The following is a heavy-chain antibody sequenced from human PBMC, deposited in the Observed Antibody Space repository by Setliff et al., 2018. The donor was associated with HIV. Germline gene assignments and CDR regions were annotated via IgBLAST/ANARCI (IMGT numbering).Heavy chain of an antibody. J-gene: IGHJ6*03. Sequence: PGESLKLSCEASGYTFTNYWIGWVRQMPGKGLEWMGIIYPGDSDIIYSPSFQGQVTISADKSITTAYLQWSSLKASDTAIYYCVRHRSAVAGTRIGYCYYMDVWGKGTTVTVSS. D-gene: IGHD6-19*01. V-gene: IGHV5-51*01. CDR1: GYTFTNYW. CDR3: VRHRSAVAGTRIGYCYYMDV. CDR2: IYPGDSDI.